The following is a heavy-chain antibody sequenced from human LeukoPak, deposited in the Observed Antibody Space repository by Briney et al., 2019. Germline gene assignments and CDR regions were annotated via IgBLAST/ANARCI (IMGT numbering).Heavy chain of an antibody. CDR2: ISSDGSSA. Sequence: GGSLRLSCAVSGFTFSSNWMYWVRQAPGKGLVWVSRISSDGSSATYADSVKGRSTISRDNAKNTLYLQMNSLRAEDTAVYYCATFVGIAAGWGQGTLVTVSS. J-gene: IGHJ4*02. D-gene: IGHD6-13*01. CDR3: ATFVGIAAG. CDR1: GFTFSSNW. V-gene: IGHV3-74*01.